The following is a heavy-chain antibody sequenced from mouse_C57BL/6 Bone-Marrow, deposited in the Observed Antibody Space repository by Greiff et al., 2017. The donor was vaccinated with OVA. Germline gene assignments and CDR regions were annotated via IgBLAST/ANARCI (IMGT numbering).Heavy chain of an antibody. CDR3: TTNYGSSPLWYFDV. CDR1: GFNIKDDY. J-gene: IGHJ1*03. CDR2: IDPENGDT. D-gene: IGHD1-1*01. Sequence: VQLQQSGAELVRPGASVKLSCTASGFNIKDDYMHWVKQRPEQGLEWIGWIDPENGDTEYASKFQGKATITADTSSNTAYLQLSSLTSEDTAVYYCTTNYGSSPLWYFDVWGTGTTATVSS. V-gene: IGHV14-4*01.